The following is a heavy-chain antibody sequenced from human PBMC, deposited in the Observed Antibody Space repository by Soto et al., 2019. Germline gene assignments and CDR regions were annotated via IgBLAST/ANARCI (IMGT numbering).Heavy chain of an antibody. Sequence: QMQLVQSGPEVKKPGTSVKVSCKASGFTFPTSAVQWVRQARGQRLEWIGWIVVGSGNTNCARKFQERVTITRDMSTSTAYMELSSLRSEDTAVYYCAALLRDSSGYYYVGNAFDIWGQGTMVSVSS. CDR1: GFTFPTSA. CDR3: AALLRDSSGYYYVGNAFDI. J-gene: IGHJ3*02. D-gene: IGHD3-22*01. CDR2: IVVGSGNT. V-gene: IGHV1-58*01.